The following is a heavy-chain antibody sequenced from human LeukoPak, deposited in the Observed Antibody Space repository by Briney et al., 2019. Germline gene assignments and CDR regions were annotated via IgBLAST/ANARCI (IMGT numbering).Heavy chain of an antibody. CDR1: GYIFTAYY. D-gene: IGHD5-24*01. CDR2: INANSGGI. J-gene: IGHJ4*02. V-gene: IGHV1-2*02. CDR3: ARGEIDGPDFDQ. Sequence: ASVKVSCKDSGYIFTAYYMHWVRQAPGQGLEWMGWINANSGGINYAQKFQGRVTMTRDTSITTAYMEVSGLRSDDTAVYFCARGEIDGPDFDQWGQGTLVTVSS.